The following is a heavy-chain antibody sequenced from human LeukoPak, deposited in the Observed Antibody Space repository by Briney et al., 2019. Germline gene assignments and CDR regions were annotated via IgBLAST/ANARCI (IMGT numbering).Heavy chain of an antibody. D-gene: IGHD2-2*01. V-gene: IGHV4-34*01. CDR1: GGSFSGFY. CDR3: ARHGEKYQLY. CDR2: TSHRGTT. J-gene: IGHJ4*02. Sequence: KASETLSLTCAVYGGSFSGFYWSWIRQPPGNGLEWIGETSHRGTTSYNPSLKSRVTISVDTSKNQFSLKLSSVTAADTAVYYCARHGEKYQLYWGQGTLVTVSS.